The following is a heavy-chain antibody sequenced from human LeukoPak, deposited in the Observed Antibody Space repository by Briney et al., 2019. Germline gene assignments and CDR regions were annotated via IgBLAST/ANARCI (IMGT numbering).Heavy chain of an antibody. CDR2: FDPEDGET. Sequence: ASVKVSCKVSGYTLTELSMHWVRQAPGKGLEWMGGFDPEDGETIYAQKFQGRVTMTEDTSTDTAYMELSSLRSDDTAVYYCATPPLGITTRDAFDIWGQGTMVTVSS. V-gene: IGHV1-24*01. J-gene: IGHJ3*02. CDR3: ATPPLGITTRDAFDI. CDR1: GYTLTELS. D-gene: IGHD3-10*01.